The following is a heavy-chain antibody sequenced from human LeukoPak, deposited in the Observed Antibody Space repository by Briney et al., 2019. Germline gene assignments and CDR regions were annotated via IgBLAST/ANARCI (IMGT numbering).Heavy chain of an antibody. CDR3: ANSGASQSAFVYFDF. D-gene: IGHD2-8*01. V-gene: IGHV3-9*01. CDR1: RFTLDGYA. Sequence: GGSLRLSCAASRFTLDGYAMPWVRQAPGKGLEWVASISWNSGNTDYAASVKGRFTISRDNSKNTLHLQMNSLRAEDTALYYCANSGASQSAFVYFDFWGEGTLVTVS. J-gene: IGHJ4*02. CDR2: ISWNSGNT.